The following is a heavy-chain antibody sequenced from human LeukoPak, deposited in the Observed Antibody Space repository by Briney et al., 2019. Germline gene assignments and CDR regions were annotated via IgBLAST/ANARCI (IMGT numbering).Heavy chain of an antibody. CDR1: GGSISSYY. D-gene: IGHD2-21*01. J-gene: IGHJ4*02. Sequence: SETLSLTCTVSGGSISSYYWSWIRQPPGKGLEWIGYIYYSGSTNYNPSLKSRVTISVDTSKNQLSLKLSSVTAADTAVYYCARGREYCGGDCYSTFDYWGQGTLVTVSS. V-gene: IGHV4-59*01. CDR3: ARGREYCGGDCYSTFDY. CDR2: IYYSGST.